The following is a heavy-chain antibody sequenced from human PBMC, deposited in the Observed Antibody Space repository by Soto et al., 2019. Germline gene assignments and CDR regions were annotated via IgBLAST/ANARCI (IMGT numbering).Heavy chain of an antibody. J-gene: IGHJ5*02. D-gene: IGHD3-3*01. CDR2: IYYSGST. CDR3: ARVNDDFWSGQWFDP. Sequence: PSETLSLTCTVSGGSISSSSYYWGWIRQPPGKGLEWIGSIYYSGSTYYNPSLKSRVTISVDTSKNQFSLKLSSVTAADTAVYYCARVNDDFWSGQWFDPWGQGTLVTVSS. CDR1: GGSISSSSYY. V-gene: IGHV4-39*01.